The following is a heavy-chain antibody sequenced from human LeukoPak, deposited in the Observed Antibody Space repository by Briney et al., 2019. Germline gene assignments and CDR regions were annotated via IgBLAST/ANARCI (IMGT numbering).Heavy chain of an antibody. Sequence: SETLSLTCTGSGGSISSYSYYWGWVRQPPGKGLEWVGSIYYSGSTYYNPSLKSRVTISVDTSKNQFSLKLTSVTAADTAVYYCARATYYYGSGSLNFDYWGQGTLVPVSS. CDR3: ARATYYYGSGSLNFDY. CDR2: IYYSGST. CDR1: GGSISSYSYY. V-gene: IGHV4-39*01. J-gene: IGHJ4*02. D-gene: IGHD3-10*01.